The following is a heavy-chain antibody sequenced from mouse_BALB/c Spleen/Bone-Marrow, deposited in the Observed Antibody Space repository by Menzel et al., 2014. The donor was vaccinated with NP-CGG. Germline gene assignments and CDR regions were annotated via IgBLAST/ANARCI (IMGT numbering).Heavy chain of an antibody. CDR2: INPDSSTI. CDR1: GFDFSRYW. J-gene: IGHJ4*01. D-gene: IGHD2-3*01. Sequence: VQLKESGGGLVQPGGSLKLSCAASGFDFSRYWMSWVRQAPGKGLEWIGEINPDSSTINYTPSLKDKFIISRDNAKNTLYLQMSKVRSEDTALYYCARPGDGYYAMDYWGQGASVTVSS. V-gene: IGHV4-1*02. CDR3: ARPGDGYYAMDY.